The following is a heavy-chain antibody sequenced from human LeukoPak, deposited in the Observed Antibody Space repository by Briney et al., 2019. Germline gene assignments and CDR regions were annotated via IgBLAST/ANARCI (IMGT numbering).Heavy chain of an antibody. CDR3: ARGISRDGYNYCY. D-gene: IGHD5-24*01. Sequence: SETLSLTCTVSGGSISTYYWSWIRQPPGKGLEWIGYIYYSGSTNYTPSLKSRVTISVDTSKNQFSLNLSSVTAADTAVYYCARGISRDGYNYCYWGQGTLVTVSS. V-gene: IGHV4-59*01. CDR1: GGSISTYY. J-gene: IGHJ4*02. CDR2: IYYSGST.